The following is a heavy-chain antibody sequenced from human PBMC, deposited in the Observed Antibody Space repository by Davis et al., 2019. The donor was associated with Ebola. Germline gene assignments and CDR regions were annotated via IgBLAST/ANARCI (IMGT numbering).Heavy chain of an antibody. V-gene: IGHV1-18*01. CDR2: ISTYNGYT. J-gene: IGHJ6*02. CDR1: GYTFTSYG. D-gene: IGHD3-10*01. Sequence: AASVKVSCKASGYTFTSYGISWVRQAPGQRLEWMGWISTYNGYTNYAQNLQGRVTMTTDTSTSTVYMELRSLRSDDTAVYYCARQDIVQGVIKGYGMDVWGQGTTVTVSS. CDR3: ARQDIVQGVIKGYGMDV.